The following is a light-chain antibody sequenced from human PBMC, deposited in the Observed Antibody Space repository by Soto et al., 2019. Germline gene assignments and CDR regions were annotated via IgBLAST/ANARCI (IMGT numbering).Light chain of an antibody. CDR2: AAY. Sequence: EVVLTQSPNTLSLSPGETATLSCRASQSVYSYVAWYQQKVGQAPRLLIYAAYTRATRVGARFAGNGSATDFSLTITSLESEDFAVYYCQQRAKWPSTFGQGTKVEMK. J-gene: IGKJ2*02. CDR3: QQRAKWPST. CDR1: QSVYSY. V-gene: IGKV3-11*01.